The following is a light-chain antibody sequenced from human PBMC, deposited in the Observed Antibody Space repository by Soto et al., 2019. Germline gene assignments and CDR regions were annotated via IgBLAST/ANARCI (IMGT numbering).Light chain of an antibody. Sequence: DILMTQSPSSLYASVGDTVTITCQATQGITHYLNWYQQKPGKAPRLLISAASTLEVGVPSRFRGGGSGTHFTFTISSLQPEDTAIYYCQQYDGFPLTFGPGTTVGIK. CDR2: AAS. V-gene: IGKV1-33*01. CDR3: QQYDGFPLT. CDR1: QGITHY. J-gene: IGKJ3*01.